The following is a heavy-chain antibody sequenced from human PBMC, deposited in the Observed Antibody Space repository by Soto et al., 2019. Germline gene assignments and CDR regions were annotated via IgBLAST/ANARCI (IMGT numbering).Heavy chain of an antibody. Sequence: AASVKVSCKASGGTFSSYAISWVRQAPGQGLEWMGGIIPIFGTANYAQKFQGRVTITADESTSTAYMELSSLRSEDTAVYYCARQLGYCISTSCYFYYYYGMDVWGQGTTVTVSS. J-gene: IGHJ6*02. CDR3: ARQLGYCISTSCYFYYYYGMDV. V-gene: IGHV1-69*13. D-gene: IGHD2-2*01. CDR2: IIPIFGTA. CDR1: GGTFSSYA.